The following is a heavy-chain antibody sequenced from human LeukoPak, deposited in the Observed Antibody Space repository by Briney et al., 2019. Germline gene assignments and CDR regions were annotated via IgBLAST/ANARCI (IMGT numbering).Heavy chain of an antibody. CDR1: GFTFDDYA. J-gene: IGHJ4*02. D-gene: IGHD6-13*01. CDR2: ISWNSGSI. V-gene: IGHV3-9*01. CDR3: AKGHSSSWSLLDY. Sequence: GGSLRLSCAASGFTFDDYAMHWVRQAPGKGLEWVSGISWNSGSIGYADSVKGRFTISRDNAKNSLYLQMNSLRAEDTALYYCAKGHSSSWSLLDYWGQGTLVTVSS.